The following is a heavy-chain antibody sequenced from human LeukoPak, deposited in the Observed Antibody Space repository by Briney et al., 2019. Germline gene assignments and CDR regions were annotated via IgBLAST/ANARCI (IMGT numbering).Heavy chain of an antibody. V-gene: IGHV4-34*01. CDR1: GGSFSGYY. J-gene: IGHJ5*02. CDR3: ARGGIAVAGGPNWFDP. Sequence: PSETLSLTCAVYGGSFSGYYWSWIRQPPGKGLEWIGEINHSGSTNYNPSLKSRVTISVDTSKSQFSLKLSSVTAADTAVYYCARGGIAVAGGPNWFDPWGQGTLVTVSS. CDR2: INHSGST. D-gene: IGHD6-19*01.